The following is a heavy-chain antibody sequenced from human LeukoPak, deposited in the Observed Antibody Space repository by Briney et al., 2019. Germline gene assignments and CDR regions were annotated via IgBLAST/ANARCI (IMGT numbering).Heavy chain of an antibody. V-gene: IGHV3-43*02. CDR3: AKDIYRGLDMATRPDY. D-gene: IGHD5-24*01. CDR1: GFTFDDYA. J-gene: IGHJ4*02. Sequence: PGGPLRLSCAASGFTFDDYAMHWLRQAPGKGLEWVSLISGDGGSTYYSDCVKARLNISRDDSKNSLYLQMNSLRTEDTAFYYCAKDIYRGLDMATRPDYWGQGTLVTVSS. CDR2: ISGDGGST.